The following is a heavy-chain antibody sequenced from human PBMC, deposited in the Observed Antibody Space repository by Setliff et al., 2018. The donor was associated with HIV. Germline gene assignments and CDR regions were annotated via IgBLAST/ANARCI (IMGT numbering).Heavy chain of an antibody. CDR2: IFSSGST. Sequence: PSETLSLTCTVSGGSISSYYWSRIRQPAGKGLEWIGRIFSSGSTSYNSSLKSRVTMSVDTSKNQFSLRLTSVTAADTAVYYCARDPVITMMVGPKFYFDYWGQGILVTVSS. D-gene: IGHD3-22*01. J-gene: IGHJ4*02. V-gene: IGHV4-4*07. CDR1: GGSISSYY. CDR3: ARDPVITMMVGPKFYFDY.